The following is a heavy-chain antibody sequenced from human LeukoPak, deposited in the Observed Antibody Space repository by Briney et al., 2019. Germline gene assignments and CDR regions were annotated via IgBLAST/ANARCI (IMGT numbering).Heavy chain of an antibody. J-gene: IGHJ4*02. CDR1: GLTYGSYW. D-gene: IGHD6-19*01. Sequence: GGSLRLSCAASGLTYGSYWMSWVRHTPGKGLEWVANIKHDGSERNYMESVKGRFTISRDNGKNSLHLQMNNLRAEDTAVYYCAAGSGWSSEYWGQGTLVTVSS. V-gene: IGHV3-7*03. CDR2: IKHDGSER. CDR3: AAGSGWSSEY.